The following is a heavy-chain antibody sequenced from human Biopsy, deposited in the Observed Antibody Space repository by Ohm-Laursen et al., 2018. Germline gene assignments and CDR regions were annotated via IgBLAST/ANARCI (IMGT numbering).Heavy chain of an antibody. Sequence: GTLSLTRIVSGGSLSGYFWSWIRQPPGKGLVWIGHNHNSGSTNYNPSLKSRVTISADTSNNQFSLKLSSVTAADTAMYYCARGRGWGSTYFRSFDYWGQGTLVTVSS. D-gene: IGHD3-16*01. V-gene: IGHV4-59*01. CDR3: ARGRGWGSTYFRSFDY. J-gene: IGHJ4*02. CDR1: GGSLSGYF. CDR2: NHNSGST.